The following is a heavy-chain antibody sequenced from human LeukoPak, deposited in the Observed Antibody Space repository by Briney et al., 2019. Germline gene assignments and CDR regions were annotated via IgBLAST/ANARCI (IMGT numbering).Heavy chain of an antibody. Sequence: GGSLRLSCAASGFTFSSYAMSWVRQAPGKGLEWVSGISGSGGSTYYADSVKGRSTISRDNSKNTLHLQMNSLRAEDTAVYYCSKAGFDYAWNYLDYWGQGTLVTVS. D-gene: IGHD4-17*01. CDR1: GFTFSSYA. J-gene: IGHJ4*02. V-gene: IGHV3-23*01. CDR3: SKAGFDYAWNYLDY. CDR2: ISGSGGST.